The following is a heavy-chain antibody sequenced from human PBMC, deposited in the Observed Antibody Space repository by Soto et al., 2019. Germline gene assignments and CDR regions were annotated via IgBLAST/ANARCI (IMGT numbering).Heavy chain of an antibody. CDR2: IHHSGST. CDR3: ARSSGYVPGGY. V-gene: IGHV4-38-2*01. D-gene: IGHD5-12*01. Sequence: SETLSLTCAVSGYPINSGYYWGWIRQPPGKGLEWIGIIHHSGSTYYNPSLRSRITISVDTSKNQFSLKMPSVTAADTAVYYCARSSGYVPGGYWGQGILVTVSS. CDR1: GYPINSGYY. J-gene: IGHJ4*02.